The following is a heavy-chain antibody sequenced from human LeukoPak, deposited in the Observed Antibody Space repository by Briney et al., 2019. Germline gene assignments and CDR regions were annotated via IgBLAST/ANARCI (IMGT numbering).Heavy chain of an antibody. J-gene: IGHJ3*02. V-gene: IGHV4-34*01. CDR2: INHSGST. Sequence: PSETLSLTCAVYGGSFSGYYWSWIRQPPGKGLEWIGEINHSGSTNYNPSLKSRVTISVDTSKNQFSLKLSSVTAADTAVYYCASSPRYSGSYTHAFDIWGQGTMVTVSS. CDR1: GGSFSGYY. CDR3: ASSPRYSGSYTHAFDI. D-gene: IGHD1-26*01.